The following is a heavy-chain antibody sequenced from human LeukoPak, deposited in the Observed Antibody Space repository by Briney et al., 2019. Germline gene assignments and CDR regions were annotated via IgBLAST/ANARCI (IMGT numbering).Heavy chain of an antibody. V-gene: IGHV4-38-2*02. J-gene: IGHJ3*02. CDR3: ARERYYDILTGYLKGAPWAFDI. D-gene: IGHD3-9*01. CDR1: GYSISSGYY. Sequence: SETLPLTCTVSGYSISSGYYWGWIRQPPGKGLEWIGSIYHSGSTYYNPSLKSRVTISVETSKNQFSLKLSSVNAADTAVYYCARERYYDILTGYLKGAPWAFDIWGQGTMVTVSS. CDR2: IYHSGST.